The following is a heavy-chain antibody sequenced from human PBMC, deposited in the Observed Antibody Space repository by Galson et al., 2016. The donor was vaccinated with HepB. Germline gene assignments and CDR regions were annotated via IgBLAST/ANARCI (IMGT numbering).Heavy chain of an antibody. CDR3: VREQIIPSAGGGNYFDS. Sequence: CAISGDSVSSNSAAWNWVRQSPSRGLEWLGRTYYRSKWSNEYEESLKSRLTINPDTTKNQFSPHLTSLNPEDTAVYYCVREQIIPSAGGGNYFDSLGQGTLVTVSS. J-gene: IGHJ4*02. D-gene: IGHD3-3*01. CDR1: GDSVSSNSAA. V-gene: IGHV6-1*01. CDR2: TYYRSKWSN.